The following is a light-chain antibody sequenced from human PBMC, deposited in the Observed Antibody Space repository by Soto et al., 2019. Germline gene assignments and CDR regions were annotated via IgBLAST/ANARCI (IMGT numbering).Light chain of an antibody. CDR3: KQYNNWPRT. CDR2: GAS. J-gene: IGKJ1*01. CDR1: QSVSNN. Sequence: EIVMTQSPATLSVSPGERATLSCRASQSVSNNLAWYQQKPGQAPRLLIYGASTRATGIPARFSGSGSGTAFSLTISSLQSEDFAVYYCKQYNNWPRTFGQGTKVEIK. V-gene: IGKV3-15*01.